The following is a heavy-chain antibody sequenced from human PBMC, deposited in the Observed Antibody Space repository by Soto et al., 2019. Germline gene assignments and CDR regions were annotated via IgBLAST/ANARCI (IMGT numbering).Heavy chain of an antibody. CDR3: AKVRYSSSWLYWYFDL. D-gene: IGHD6-13*01. Sequence: QVQLVESGGGVVQPGRSLRLSCAASGFTFSSYGMHWVRQAPGKGLEWVAVISYDGSNKYYADSVKGRFTIPRDNSKNTLYLQMNSLRAEDTAVYYCAKVRYSSSWLYWYFDLWGRGTLVTVSS. CDR2: ISYDGSNK. J-gene: IGHJ2*01. V-gene: IGHV3-30*18. CDR1: GFTFSSYG.